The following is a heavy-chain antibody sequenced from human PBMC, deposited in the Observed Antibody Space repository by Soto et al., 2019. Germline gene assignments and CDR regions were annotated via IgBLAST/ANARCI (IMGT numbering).Heavy chain of an antibody. D-gene: IGHD1-26*01. CDR3: SRGGDSGKYFEY. CDR2: IAYDGINK. Sequence: QVQLVESGGGVVPPGRSLRLSCAASGFAFSDSAMHWVRQAPGKGLEWVSVIAYDGINKYYADSVQGRFTISRDNSKNALDLQMNSLRAEDTAVYYCSRGGDSGKYFEYWGQGTLVTVSS. CDR1: GFAFSDSA. J-gene: IGHJ4*02. V-gene: IGHV3-30-3*01.